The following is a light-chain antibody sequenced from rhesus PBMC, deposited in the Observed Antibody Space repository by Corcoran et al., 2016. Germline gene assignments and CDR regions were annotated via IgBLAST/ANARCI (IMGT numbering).Light chain of an antibody. Sequence: DIQMTQSPSSLSASVGDTVTITCRASQGISNNVAWYQQKPGKVPKLLYYYESPLQSGGPSRFSGSGSGTDLTLTISSLQPEDFATYYCQHGIDTPYSFGQGTKVEIK. CDR2: YES. CDR1: QGISNN. V-gene: IGKV1S15*01. CDR3: QHGIDTPYS. J-gene: IGKJ2*01.